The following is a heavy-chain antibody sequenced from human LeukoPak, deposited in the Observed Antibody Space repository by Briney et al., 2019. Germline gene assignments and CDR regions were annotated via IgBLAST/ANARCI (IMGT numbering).Heavy chain of an antibody. CDR2: IHTAGDT. CDR3: ARGDYYYSGMDV. Sequence: PGGSLRLSCAASGFALSNYDMHWVRQKPGKGLEWVSTIHTAGDTYYPDSVKGRFAISRENAKNSLSLQMNSLRAGDTAVYYCARGDYYYSGMDVWGQGTTVTVSS. J-gene: IGHJ6*02. D-gene: IGHD2-21*01. V-gene: IGHV3-13*01. CDR1: GFALSNYD.